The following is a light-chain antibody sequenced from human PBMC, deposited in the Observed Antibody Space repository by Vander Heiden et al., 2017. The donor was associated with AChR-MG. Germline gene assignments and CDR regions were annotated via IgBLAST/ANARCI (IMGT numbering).Light chain of an antibody. Sequence: QAGLTQPPSVSTGLRQTATLTCTGNSNIVGNQGAAWLQQHQGHPPKLLSYRNNNRPSGISERFSASRSGNTASLTITGLQPEDEADYYCSALDSSLSAHVFGGGTKLTVL. J-gene: IGLJ3*02. CDR2: RNN. V-gene: IGLV10-54*02. CDR1: SNIVGNQG. CDR3: SALDSSLSAHV.